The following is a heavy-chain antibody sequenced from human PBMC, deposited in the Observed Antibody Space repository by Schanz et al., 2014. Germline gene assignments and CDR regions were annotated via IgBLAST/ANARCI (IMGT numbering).Heavy chain of an antibody. CDR3: ARGVVRGVPERNWFDP. J-gene: IGHJ5*02. Sequence: QVQLRQWGAGLLRPSGTLSLTCVVYGGSFRTYYWNWIRQPPGKRLEWIGEINHSGRINYNPSLKSRIPLPGDTTKTQFSRRLTSVTAADTAVYYWARGVVRGVPERNWFDPWGQGTLVTVSS. CDR2: INHSGRI. V-gene: IGHV4-34*02. D-gene: IGHD3-10*01. CDR1: GGSFRTYY.